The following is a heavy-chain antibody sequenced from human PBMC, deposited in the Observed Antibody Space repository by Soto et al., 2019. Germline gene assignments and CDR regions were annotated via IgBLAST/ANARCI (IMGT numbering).Heavy chain of an antibody. CDR2: IYYSGST. CDR3: AQSQRKRVLRYFDTPDAFDI. D-gene: IGHD3-9*01. J-gene: IGHJ3*02. CDR1: GGSISSSSYY. V-gene: IGHV4-39*01. Sequence: QLQLQESGPGLVKPSETLSLTCTVSGGSISSSSYYWGWIRQPPGKGLEWIGSIYYSGSTYYNPSLKSRVIKSVDTAKIQFSLKLSSVTAADTAVYYCAQSQRKRVLRYFDTPDAFDIWGQGTMVTVSS.